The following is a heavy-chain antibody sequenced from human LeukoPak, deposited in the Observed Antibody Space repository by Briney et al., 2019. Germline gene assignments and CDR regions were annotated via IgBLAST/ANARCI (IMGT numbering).Heavy chain of an antibody. J-gene: IGHJ5*02. CDR1: GFTFSSFD. D-gene: IGHD2-2*01. V-gene: IGHV3-21*01. CDR2: ISTSSRYI. Sequence: GGSLRLSCAASGFTFSSFDMNWVRQAPGKGLEWVSSISTSSRYIYYRDSVKGRFTISRDDAKNSLYLQMNSLRVEDTAVYYCARADCSGSTCYLRRSWFDPWGQGTLVAVSS. CDR3: ARADCSGSTCYLRRSWFDP.